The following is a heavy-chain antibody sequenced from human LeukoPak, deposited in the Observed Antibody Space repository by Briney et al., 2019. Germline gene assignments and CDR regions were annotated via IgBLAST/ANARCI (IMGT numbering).Heavy chain of an antibody. CDR3: AGAYGNWFDP. CDR1: GVSISSGGYS. J-gene: IGHJ5*02. D-gene: IGHD3-16*01. Sequence: SETLSLACAVSGVSISSGGYSWSWLRQPPGKGLEWIGYIYHSGSTYYNPSLKSRVTISVDRSKNQFSLKLTSVTAADTAVYYCAGAYGNWFDPWGQGTLVTVSS. CDR2: IYHSGST. V-gene: IGHV4-30-2*01.